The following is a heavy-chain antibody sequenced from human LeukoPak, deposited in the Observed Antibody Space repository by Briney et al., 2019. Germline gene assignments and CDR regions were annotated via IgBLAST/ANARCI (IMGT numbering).Heavy chain of an antibody. Sequence: SVKVSCKASGGTFSSYATSWVRQAPGQGLEWMGGIIPIYGTANYAQKFQGRVTITADESTSTAYMELSSLRSEDTAVYYCTRDTVDSSTPLLGYYGMDVWGQGTTVTVSS. D-gene: IGHD2-2*01. CDR1: GGTFSSYA. CDR2: IIPIYGTA. V-gene: IGHV1-69*13. CDR3: TRDTVDSSTPLLGYYGMDV. J-gene: IGHJ6*02.